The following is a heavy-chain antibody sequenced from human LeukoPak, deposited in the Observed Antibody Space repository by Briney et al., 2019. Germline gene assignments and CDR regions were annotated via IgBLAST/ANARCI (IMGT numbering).Heavy chain of an antibody. CDR2: ISSSSSYI. V-gene: IGHV3-21*01. J-gene: IGHJ6*02. CDR3: ARIAVPAAISEYYYYAMDV. D-gene: IGHD2-2*02. Sequence: GGSLRLSCAASGFTFSSYSMNWVRQAPGKGLEWVSPISSSSSYIYHADSVKGRFTISRDNAKNSLYLQMNSLRAEDTAVYYCARIAVPAAISEYYYYAMDVWGQGTTVTVSS. CDR1: GFTFSSYS.